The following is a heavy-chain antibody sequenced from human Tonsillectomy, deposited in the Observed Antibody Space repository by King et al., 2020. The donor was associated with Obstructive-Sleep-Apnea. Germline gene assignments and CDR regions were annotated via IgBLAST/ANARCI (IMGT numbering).Heavy chain of an antibody. CDR2: ISYDGSNK. CDR1: GFTFSSYA. CDR3: AREGLGAMGHDAFDI. J-gene: IGHJ3*02. Sequence: VQLVESGGGVVQPGRSLRLSCAASGFTFSSYAMHWVRQAPGKGLEWVAVISYDGSNKYYADSVKGRFTISRDNSKNTLYLQMNSLRAEDTAVYYCAREGLGAMGHDAFDIWGQGTMVTVSS. D-gene: IGHD1-26*01. V-gene: IGHV3-30*04.